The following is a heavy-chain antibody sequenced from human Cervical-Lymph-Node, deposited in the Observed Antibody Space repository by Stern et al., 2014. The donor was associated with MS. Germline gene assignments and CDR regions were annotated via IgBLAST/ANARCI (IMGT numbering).Heavy chain of an antibody. CDR3: ARGDRSYYDFWSGPDP. J-gene: IGHJ5*02. CDR2: MNPNSGNT. D-gene: IGHD3-3*01. V-gene: IGHV1-8*01. CDR1: GYTFTNYD. Sequence: VQLVESGAEVKKPGASVKVSCKASGYTFTNYDINWVRQATGQGLEWMGWMNPNSGNTGHAQKFQDRVTMTRNASLSTAYMELSSLRSQDTAVYYCARGDRSYYDFWSGPDPWGQGTLVTVSS.